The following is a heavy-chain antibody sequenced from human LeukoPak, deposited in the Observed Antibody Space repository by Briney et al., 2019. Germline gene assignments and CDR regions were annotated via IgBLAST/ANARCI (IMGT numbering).Heavy chain of an antibody. Sequence: SVKVSCKASGGTFSSYAISWVRQAPGQGLEWMGGIIPIFGTANYAQNFQGRVTISADKSTSTAYMELSSLRSEDTAVYYCARDLITIFVGYYFDYWGQGTLVTVSS. D-gene: IGHD3-3*01. V-gene: IGHV1-69*06. J-gene: IGHJ4*02. CDR3: ARDLITIFVGYYFDY. CDR2: IIPIFGTA. CDR1: GGTFSSYA.